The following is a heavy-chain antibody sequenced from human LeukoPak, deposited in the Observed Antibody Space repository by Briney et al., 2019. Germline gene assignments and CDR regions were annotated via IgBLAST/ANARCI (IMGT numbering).Heavy chain of an antibody. CDR1: GFTFSNYG. CDR3: AKRDNYYDSSGQESY. D-gene: IGHD3-22*01. V-gene: IGHV3-30*02. Sequence: PGGSLRLSCAASGFTFSNYGMHWVRQAPGKGLEWVAFIRYDGSNRYYADSVKGRFTISRDNSKNTLYLQMNSLRAEDTAVYYCAKRDNYYDSSGQESYWGQGTLVTVSS. CDR2: IRYDGSNR. J-gene: IGHJ4*02.